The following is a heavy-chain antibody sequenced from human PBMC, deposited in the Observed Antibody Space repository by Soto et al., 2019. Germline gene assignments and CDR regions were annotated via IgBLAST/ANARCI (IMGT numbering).Heavy chain of an antibody. CDR3: ARSEGPTYYNCFDS. CDR2: IMYDGSNK. CDR1: GFTFSNFG. Sequence: GGSLRLSCAASGFTFSNFGMHWVRQAPGKGLEWVAVIMYDGSNKYYADSVKSRVTISVDTSKNQFSLKLSSVTAADTAVYYCARSEGPTYYNCFDSWGQGTLVTVSS. D-gene: IGHD1-26*01. J-gene: IGHJ5*01. V-gene: IGHV3-30*02.